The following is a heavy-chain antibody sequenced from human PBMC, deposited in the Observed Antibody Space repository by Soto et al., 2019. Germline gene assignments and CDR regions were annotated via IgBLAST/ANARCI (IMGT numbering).Heavy chain of an antibody. D-gene: IGHD3-10*02. V-gene: IGHV3-21*01. J-gene: IGHJ6*02. CDR2: ISTTSTYI. CDR1: GFTFSGDA. CDR3: VRDYVMDV. Sequence: GGTLRLSCAASGFTFSGDAMTWVRQAPGKGLEWVSSISTTSTYIYYADSVEGRFTISRDNANNSLHLQMNSLRADDTAVYYCVRDYVMDVWGQGTTVTVSS.